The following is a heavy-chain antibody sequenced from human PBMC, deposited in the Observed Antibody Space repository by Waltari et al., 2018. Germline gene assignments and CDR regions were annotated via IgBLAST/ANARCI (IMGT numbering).Heavy chain of an antibody. Sequence: QVQLVQSGAEVKKPGASVKVSCKVSGYTLTELSMHWVRQAPGKGLEWMGGFDPEDGETIYAQKFQGRVTMTEDTSTDTAYMELSSLRSEDTAVYYCATAAPHDILTGRSYKYYYYYYYMDVWGKGTTVTVSS. CDR2: FDPEDGET. D-gene: IGHD3-9*01. CDR1: GYTLTELS. CDR3: ATAAPHDILTGRSYKYYYYYYYMDV. J-gene: IGHJ6*03. V-gene: IGHV1-24*01.